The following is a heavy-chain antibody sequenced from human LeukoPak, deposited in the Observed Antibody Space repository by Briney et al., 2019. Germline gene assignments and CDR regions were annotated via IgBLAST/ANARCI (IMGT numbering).Heavy chain of an antibody. CDR3: ARVFQGYYGSGSYFKYYYYYMDV. J-gene: IGHJ6*03. D-gene: IGHD3-10*01. CDR2: ISSSGSTI. V-gene: IGHV3-11*04. Sequence: LSLTCAVYGGSFSGYYWSWIRQAPGKGLEWVSYISSSGSTIYYADSVKGRFTISRDNAKNSLYLQMNSLRAEDTAVYYCARVFQGYYGSGSYFKYYYYYMDVWGKGTTVTVSS. CDR1: GGSFSGYY.